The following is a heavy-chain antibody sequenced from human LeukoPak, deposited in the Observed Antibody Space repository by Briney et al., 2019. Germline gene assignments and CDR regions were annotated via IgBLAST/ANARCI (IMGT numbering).Heavy chain of an antibody. CDR2: ISYDGSTK. V-gene: IGHV3-30*18. D-gene: IGHD3-10*01. CDR1: GFIFSTHG. Sequence: PGRSLRLSCEASGFIFSTHGMHWVRQAPGKGLEWVSLISYDGSTKYYADSVEGRFTISRDNSKSTLYLQLNSLRVEDTAVYYCAKDRHFYGAGTYYNLDYWGQGTLVTVSS. J-gene: IGHJ4*02. CDR3: AKDRHFYGAGTYYNLDY.